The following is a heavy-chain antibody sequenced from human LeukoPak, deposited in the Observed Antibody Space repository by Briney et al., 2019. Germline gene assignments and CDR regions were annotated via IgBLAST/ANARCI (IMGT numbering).Heavy chain of an antibody. J-gene: IGHJ4*02. V-gene: IGHV3-30-3*01. CDR2: TSYEGTDK. CDR1: GFTFSSYA. D-gene: IGHD3-22*01. CDR3: VRGRYYYDNSGYLDY. Sequence: GGSLRLSCTASGFTFSSYAMHWVRQAPGKGLEWLALTSYEGTDKYYADSVKGRFTISRDNSKNTLYLQMSSLRAEDTAMYYCVRGRYYYDNSGYLDYWGQGTLVTVSS.